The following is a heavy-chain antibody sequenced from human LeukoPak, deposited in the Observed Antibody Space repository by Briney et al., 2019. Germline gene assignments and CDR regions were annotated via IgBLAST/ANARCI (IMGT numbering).Heavy chain of an antibody. V-gene: IGHV1-46*01. J-gene: IGHJ6*02. CDR2: INPSGGST. D-gene: IGHD2-21*01. CDR1: GYIFINYY. Sequence: ASVKVSCKASGYIFINYYIHWVRQAPGQGLEWMGIINPSGGSTRYEEKFQGRVTMTRDTSTSTVYMELSSLRFEDTAVYYCAFGEPSSRRYYYGMDVWGQGTTVTVSS. CDR3: AFGEPSSRRYYYGMDV.